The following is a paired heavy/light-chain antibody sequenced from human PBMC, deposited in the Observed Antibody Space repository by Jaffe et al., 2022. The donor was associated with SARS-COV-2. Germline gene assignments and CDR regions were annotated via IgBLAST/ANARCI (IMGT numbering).Heavy chain of an antibody. Sequence: EVQLVDSGGGLIQPGGSLRLSCAASGLTVSGNHMSWVRQAPGKGLEWVSTIYSGDRANYADSVKGRFTISRDNSKNTLYLQMNSLRAEDTAVYHCVGGPKWLAFDYWGQGTLVTVSS. CDR3: VGGPKWLAFDY. V-gene: IGHV3-53*01. J-gene: IGHJ4*02. CDR2: IYSGDRA. D-gene: IGHD6-19*01. CDR1: GLTVSGNH.
Light chain of an antibody. CDR2: EAS. CDR1: QSVSSN. Sequence: DIVMTQSPATLSVSPGERATLSCRASQSVSSNLAWYQQKPGQTPRLLIYEASTRATGIPARFSGSGSGTEFTLTISSLQSEDFAVYYCQQYKSWPLTFGGGTKVEIK. J-gene: IGKJ4*01. V-gene: IGKV3-15*01. CDR3: QQYKSWPLT.